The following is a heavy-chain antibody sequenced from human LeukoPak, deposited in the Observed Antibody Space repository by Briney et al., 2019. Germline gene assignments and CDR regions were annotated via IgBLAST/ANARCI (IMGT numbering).Heavy chain of an antibody. J-gene: IGHJ4*02. CDR1: GGSFSDYY. V-gene: IGHV4-34*01. CDR3: ARGSSHFDK. Sequence: SDTLSLTCAVYGGSFSDYYWTWIRQAPGKGLEWIGEINRGDHNPSLKSRVTISVDTSKNQFSLKLTSVTAADTGVYYCARGSSHFDKWGQGTLVTVSS. CDR2: INRG.